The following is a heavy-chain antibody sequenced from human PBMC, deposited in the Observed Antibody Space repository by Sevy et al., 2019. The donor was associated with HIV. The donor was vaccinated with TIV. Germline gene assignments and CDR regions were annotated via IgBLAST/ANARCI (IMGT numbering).Heavy chain of an antibody. Sequence: GGSLRLSCAASGFNLRNYGMHWVRQAPGKGLEWVAVIWYDGSNKYYGDSVKGRFTISRDNSKNTVYLQMNSRRAEDTALYYCARAEGRRYFDPSGWFDPWGQGTLVTVSS. D-gene: IGHD3-9*01. CDR1: GFNLRNYG. CDR2: IWYDGSNK. V-gene: IGHV3-33*01. J-gene: IGHJ5*02. CDR3: ARAEGRRYFDPSGWFDP.